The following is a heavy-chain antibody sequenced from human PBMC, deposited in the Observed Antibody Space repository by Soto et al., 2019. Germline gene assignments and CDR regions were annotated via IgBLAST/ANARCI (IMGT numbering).Heavy chain of an antibody. CDR2: INAGNGNT. V-gene: IGHV1-3*01. Sequence: ASVKVSCKASGYTFTSYAMHWVRQAPGQRLEWMGWINAGNGNTKYSQKFQGRVTITRDTSASTAYMELSSLRPEETAVYYCARDEIQFSWAYGMDVWGQGTTVTVSS. CDR1: GYTFTSYA. D-gene: IGHD3-3*01. J-gene: IGHJ6*02. CDR3: ARDEIQFSWAYGMDV.